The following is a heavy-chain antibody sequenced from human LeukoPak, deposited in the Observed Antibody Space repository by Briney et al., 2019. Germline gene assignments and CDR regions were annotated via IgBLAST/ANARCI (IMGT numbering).Heavy chain of an antibody. D-gene: IGHD3-10*01. CDR1: GFTFSSYG. CDR2: ISYDGSNK. V-gene: IGHV3-30*18. Sequence: HPGGSLRLSCAASGFTFSSYGMPWVRQAPGKGLEWVAVISYDGSNKYYADSVKGRFTISRDNSKNTLYLQMNSLRAEDTAVYYCAKDIYGSGRDYYYYYGMDVWGQGTTVTVSS. J-gene: IGHJ6*02. CDR3: AKDIYGSGRDYYYYYGMDV.